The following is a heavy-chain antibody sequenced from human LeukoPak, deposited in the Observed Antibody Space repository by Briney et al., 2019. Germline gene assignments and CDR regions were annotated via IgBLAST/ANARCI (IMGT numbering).Heavy chain of an antibody. Sequence: SGTLSLTGGVFGGAFSGYYWSWIRQPPGKGLEWIGEINHSGSTNYNPCPKSRVTISVDTSKNQFSLKLSSVSAPDTPPYYTASRSIGLGLIAYWGQGPLVTVSS. CDR2: INHSGST. CDR1: GGAFSGYY. D-gene: IGHD1-26*01. J-gene: IGHJ4*01. CDR3: ASRSIGLGLIAY. V-gene: IGHV4-34*03.